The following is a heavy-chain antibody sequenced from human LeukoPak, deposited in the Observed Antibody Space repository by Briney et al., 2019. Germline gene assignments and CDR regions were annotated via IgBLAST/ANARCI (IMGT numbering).Heavy chain of an antibody. CDR1: GFTFDDYG. J-gene: IGHJ2*01. CDR3: AREYGDYSSYFDL. D-gene: IGHD4-17*01. V-gene: IGHV3-20*04. CDR2: ITWNGAST. Sequence: GGSLRLSCAASGFTFDDYGMSWVRQAPGKGLEWVTGITWNGASTGFVDSVKGRFTISRDNHKNSLYLGMSSLRAEDTALYYCAREYGDYSSYFDLWGRGTLVTVSS.